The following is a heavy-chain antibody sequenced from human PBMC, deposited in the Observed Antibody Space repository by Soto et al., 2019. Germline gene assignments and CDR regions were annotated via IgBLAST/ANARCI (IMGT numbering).Heavy chain of an antibody. CDR2: TYYRSNWRH. CDR3: ARGVAGTGFDL. D-gene: IGHD6-19*01. V-gene: IGHV6-1*01. CDR1: GDSVSSNTAA. J-gene: IGHJ4*02. Sequence: HTLSLTCAISGDSVSSNTAAWNWIRSSPSRGLEWLGRTYYRSNWRHDYAVSVKSRITVNPDTSKNHFSLQLNSVTPDDTAVYYCARGVAGTGFDLWGQGTLVTVSS.